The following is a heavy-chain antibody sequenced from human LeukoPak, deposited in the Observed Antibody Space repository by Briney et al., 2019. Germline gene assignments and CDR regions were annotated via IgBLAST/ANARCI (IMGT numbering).Heavy chain of an antibody. J-gene: IGHJ3*02. CDR3: ARDLAVKGDRDAFDI. Sequence: GGSLRLSCTSPGFTFSSDAMTWVRQAPGKGLEWVSSISSGSAFIYYADSVKGRFTISRDNAKKSLYLQMNSLRAEDTAVYYCARDLAVKGDRDAFDIWGQGTMVTVSP. CDR1: GFTFSSDA. V-gene: IGHV3-21*01. CDR2: ISSGSAFI. D-gene: IGHD3-16*01.